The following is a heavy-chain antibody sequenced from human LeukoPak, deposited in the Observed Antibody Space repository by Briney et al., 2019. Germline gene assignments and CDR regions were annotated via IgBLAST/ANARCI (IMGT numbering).Heavy chain of an antibody. CDR1: RFTFSNYW. CDR3: AKDRCSNGIGCYYYYMDV. J-gene: IGHJ6*03. Sequence: GGSLRLSCADSRFTFSNYWMSWVRQAPGKGLEWVAYIQYDGSNEQYADSVKGRFSISRDSSKNILYLQMNSLRAEDTAVYYCAKDRCSNGIGCYYYYMDVWGKGTRSPSP. D-gene: IGHD2-8*01. CDR2: IQYDGSNE. V-gene: IGHV3-30*02.